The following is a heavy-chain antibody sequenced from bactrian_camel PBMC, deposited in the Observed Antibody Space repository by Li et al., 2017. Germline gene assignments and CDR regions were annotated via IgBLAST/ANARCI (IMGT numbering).Heavy chain of an antibody. CDR3: MAVSGY. V-gene: IGHV3S10*01. CDR1: GFTFSSYD. CDR2: IYTDGIT. J-gene: IGHJ6*01. Sequence: VQLVESGGGLAQPGGSLRLSCAASGFTFSSYDMTWVRQAPGKGLEWVSNIYTDGITHYADSVKGRFTISKDVAKNTLYLQMNSLKVEDTAVYFCMAVSGYWGQGTQVTV.